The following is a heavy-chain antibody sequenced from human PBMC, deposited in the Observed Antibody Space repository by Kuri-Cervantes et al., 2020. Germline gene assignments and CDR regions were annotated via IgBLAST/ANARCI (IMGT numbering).Heavy chain of an antibody. J-gene: IGHJ3*02. V-gene: IGHV4-30-2*01. Sequence: SETLSLTCAVSGGSIGSGGYSWSWIRQPPGKGLEWIGYIYHSGSTYYNPSLKSRVTISVDRSKNQFSLKLSSVTAADTAVYYCARLKLRYFDWSTTGGGAFDIWGQGTMVTVSS. D-gene: IGHD3-9*01. CDR2: IYHSGST. CDR1: GGSIGSGGYS. CDR3: ARLKLRYFDWSTTGGGAFDI.